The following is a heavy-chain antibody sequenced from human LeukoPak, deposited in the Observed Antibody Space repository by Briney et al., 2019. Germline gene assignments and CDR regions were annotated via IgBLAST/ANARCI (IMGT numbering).Heavy chain of an antibody. CDR2: INPNSGGT. V-gene: IGHV1-2*04. CDR1: GYTFTGYY. D-gene: IGHD3-22*01. Sequence: GASVKVSCKASGYTFTGYYMHWVRQAPGQGLEWMGWINPNSGGTNYAQKFQGWVTMTRDTSISTAYMELSRLRSDDTAVYYCARDPVYDRPYGMDVWGQGTTVTVSS. J-gene: IGHJ6*02. CDR3: ARDPVYDRPYGMDV.